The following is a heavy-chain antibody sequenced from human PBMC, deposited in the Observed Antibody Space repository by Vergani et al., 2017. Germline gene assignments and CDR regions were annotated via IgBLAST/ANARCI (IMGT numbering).Heavy chain of an antibody. V-gene: IGHV3-7*01. D-gene: IGHD6-19*01. J-gene: IGHJ5*02. CDR2: IKQGGSEK. CDR3: ARVDSSSGWCRDPDDSWFDP. Sequence: EVQLVESGGGLVQPGGSLRLSCAASGFTFSSYLMSWVRQAPGKGLEWVAKIKQGGSEKYYVDSVKGRFTISRDNAKNSLYLQMNSLRAEDTAVYYCARVDSSSGWCRDPDDSWFDPWGQGTLVTVSS. CDR1: GFTFSSYL.